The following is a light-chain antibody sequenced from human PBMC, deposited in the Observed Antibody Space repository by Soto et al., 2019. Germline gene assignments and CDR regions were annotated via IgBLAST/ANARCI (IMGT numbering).Light chain of an antibody. CDR1: QSVSTNNKNY. V-gene: IGKV4-1*01. Sequence: DIVMTQSPDSLAVSLGERATINCKSSQSVSTNNKNYLTWYQLKPGQPPRLLIFWASTRESGVPDRFTRRGSGTDFSLPISSLQAEDVAVYYFQQYYSPPVTFGGGTKVEIK. CDR3: QQYYSPPVT. J-gene: IGKJ4*01. CDR2: WAS.